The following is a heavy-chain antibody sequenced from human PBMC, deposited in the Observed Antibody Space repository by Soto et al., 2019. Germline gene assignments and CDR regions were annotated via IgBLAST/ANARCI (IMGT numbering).Heavy chain of an antibody. Sequence: GASVKVSCKASGYSFTRHAMHWVRQAPGERPEWMGWVNTVNGNTKYSQKLQGRVTITKDTSTTTSYMELSSLRSEASAVYYCARDLNDDHPSRIFDYWGQGTLVTVSS. J-gene: IGHJ4*02. CDR3: ARDLNDDHPSRIFDY. D-gene: IGHD1-1*01. CDR1: GYSFTRHA. V-gene: IGHV1-3*04. CDR2: VNTVNGNT.